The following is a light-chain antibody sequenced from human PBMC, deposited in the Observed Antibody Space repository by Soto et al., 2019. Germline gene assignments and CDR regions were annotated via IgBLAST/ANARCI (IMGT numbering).Light chain of an antibody. CDR3: QSRDSSLSSSWV. V-gene: IGLV1-40*01. J-gene: IGLJ3*02. CDR1: SSNIGADFD. Sequence: QSVLTQPPSVSGAPGQRVTISCTGSSSNIGADFDVHWYQHLPATAPKLLISHNNNRPSGVPDRFSGSKSGTSASLAITGLQADDEAVYYCQSRDSSLSSSWVFGGGTKLTVL. CDR2: HNN.